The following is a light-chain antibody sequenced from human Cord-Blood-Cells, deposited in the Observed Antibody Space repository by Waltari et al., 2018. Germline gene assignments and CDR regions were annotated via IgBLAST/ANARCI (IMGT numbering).Light chain of an antibody. CDR1: SSDYGGYNY. Sequence: QSALPQPASVSGSPGQSTTTSCPGTSSDYGGYNYVSCYQQHPGKAPKLMIYDVSNRPSGVSNRFSGSKSGNTASLTISGLQAEDEADYYCSSYTSSSTLVFGGGTKLTVL. CDR2: DVS. J-gene: IGLJ2*01. V-gene: IGLV2-14*01. CDR3: SSYTSSSTLV.